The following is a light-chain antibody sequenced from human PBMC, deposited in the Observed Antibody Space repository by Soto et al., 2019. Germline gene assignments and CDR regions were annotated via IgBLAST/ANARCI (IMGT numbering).Light chain of an antibody. V-gene: IGKV4-1*01. CDR1: QSVLSSSNNKNY. CDR2: WAS. CDR3: QQYYGSPLT. J-gene: IGKJ1*01. Sequence: DIVMTQSPDSLAVSLGERATINCKSSQSVLSSSNNKNYLAWYQQKPRQPPQLLINWASARASGVPDRFSGSGSGTDFTLTISSLQAEDVAVYYCQQYYGSPLTFGQGTKVEIK.